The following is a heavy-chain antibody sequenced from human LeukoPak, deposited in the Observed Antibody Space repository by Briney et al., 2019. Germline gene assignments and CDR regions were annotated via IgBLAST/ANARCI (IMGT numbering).Heavy chain of an antibody. CDR3: ARVWGMLLRLSLDY. Sequence: GGSLRLSCAASGFTFSSYEMNWVRQAPGKGLEWVSYISSSGSTIYYADSVKGRFTISRDNAKNSLYLQMNSVRAEDTAVYYCARVWGMLLRLSLDYWGQGALVTVSS. J-gene: IGHJ4*02. CDR1: GFTFSSYE. D-gene: IGHD3-16*01. V-gene: IGHV3-48*03. CDR2: ISSSGSTI.